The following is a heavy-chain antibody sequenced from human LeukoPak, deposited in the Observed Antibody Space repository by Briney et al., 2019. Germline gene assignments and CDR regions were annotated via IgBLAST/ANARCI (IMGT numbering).Heavy chain of an antibody. D-gene: IGHD1-26*01. CDR3: AKDREWELHDAFDI. CDR1: GFTFDDYA. V-gene: IGHV3-9*01. Sequence: GGSLRLSCAASGFTFDDYAMHWVRQAPGKGLEWVSGISWNSGSIGYADSVKGRFTISRDNAKNSLYLQMNSLRAEDTALYYCAKDREWELHDAFDIWGQGTMVTVSS. CDR2: ISWNSGSI. J-gene: IGHJ3*02.